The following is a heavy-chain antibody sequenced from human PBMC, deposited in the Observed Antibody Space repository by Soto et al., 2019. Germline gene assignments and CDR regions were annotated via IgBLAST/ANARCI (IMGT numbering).Heavy chain of an antibody. Sequence: GGSLRLSCAASELTFSSFPMHWVRQAPGKGLEWVAGTSFDGYNRYYADSVNGRFSISRDNSKNTLYLQMNSLRPEDTAVYYCARALLQFLEWSTFDYWGPGTLVTVYS. CDR3: ARALLQFLEWSTFDY. CDR2: TSFDGYNR. CDR1: ELTFSSFP. V-gene: IGHV3-30-3*01. D-gene: IGHD3-3*01. J-gene: IGHJ4*01.